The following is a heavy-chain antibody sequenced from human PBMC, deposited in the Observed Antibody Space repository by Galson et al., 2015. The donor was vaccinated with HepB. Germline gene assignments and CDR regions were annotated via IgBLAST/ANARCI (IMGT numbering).Heavy chain of an antibody. CDR3: ARGLTSPGGDRRFGAFDI. V-gene: IGHV1-69*04. Sequence: SVTVSCKASGGTFSSYAISWVRQAPGQGLEWMGRIIPILGIANYAQKFQGRATITADKSTSTAYMELSSLRSEDTAVYYCARGLTSPGGDRRFGAFDIWGQGTMVTVSS. CDR2: IIPILGIA. CDR1: GGTFSSYA. J-gene: IGHJ3*02. D-gene: IGHD2-21*02.